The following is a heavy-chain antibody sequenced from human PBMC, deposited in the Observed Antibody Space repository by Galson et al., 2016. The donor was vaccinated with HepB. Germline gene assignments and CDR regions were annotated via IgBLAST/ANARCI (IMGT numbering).Heavy chain of an antibody. CDR2: ITNNGDTT. Sequence: SLRLSCAASGFSFSSYAMDWVRQAPGKGLEFVSGITNNGDTTDYADSVKGRFTISRDNSKNTLYLQMSSLRAEDTAVYYCARDSGYCSKIDCRGDAFDIWGLGTMVTVSS. CDR1: GFSFSSYA. V-gene: IGHV3-64D*06. J-gene: IGHJ3*02. D-gene: IGHD2-2*01. CDR3: ARDSGYCSKIDCRGDAFDI.